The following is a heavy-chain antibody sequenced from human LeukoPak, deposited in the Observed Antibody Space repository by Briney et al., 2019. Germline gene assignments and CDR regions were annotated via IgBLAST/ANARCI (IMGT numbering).Heavy chain of an antibody. Sequence: ASVKVSCKASGYTFTRYYMHWVRQAPGQGLEWMGIINPSGGSTNYAQKFQGRVTMTRDTSTNTVYMELSSLRSEDTAVYYCARGPSITMVRGGQWYYYMDVWGKGTTVTISS. J-gene: IGHJ6*03. D-gene: IGHD3-10*01. CDR3: ARGPSITMVRGGQWYYYMDV. CDR2: INPSGGST. V-gene: IGHV1-46*01. CDR1: GYTFTRYY.